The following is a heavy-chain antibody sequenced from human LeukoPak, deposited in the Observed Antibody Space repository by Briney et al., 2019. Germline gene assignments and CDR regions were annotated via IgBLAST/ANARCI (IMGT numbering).Heavy chain of an antibody. CDR1: GYTFTGYY. V-gene: IGHV1-2*02. Sequence: AASVKVSCKASGYTFTGYYMHWVRQAPGQGLEWMGWINPNSGGTNYAQKFQGRVTMTRDTSISTAYMELRRLRSDDTAVYYCARERTLTSCYDYWGQGTLVTVSS. J-gene: IGHJ4*02. D-gene: IGHD2-15*01. CDR2: INPNSGGT. CDR3: ARERTLTSCYDY.